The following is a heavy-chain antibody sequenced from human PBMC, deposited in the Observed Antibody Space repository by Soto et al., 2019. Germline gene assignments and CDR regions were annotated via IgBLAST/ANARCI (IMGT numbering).Heavy chain of an antibody. J-gene: IGHJ4*02. D-gene: IGHD3-3*01. CDR2: IYWDDDK. CDR1: GFSLSTSGVG. Sequence: QITLKESGPTLVKPTQTLTLTCTFSGFSLSTSGVGVGWIRQPPGKALEWLALIYWDDDKRYSPSLKSRLTNTKDTSKNQVVLTMTNMDPVDTATYYCARPTGDFWSGSPGGYFDYWGQGTLVTVSS. V-gene: IGHV2-5*02. CDR3: ARPTGDFWSGSPGGYFDY.